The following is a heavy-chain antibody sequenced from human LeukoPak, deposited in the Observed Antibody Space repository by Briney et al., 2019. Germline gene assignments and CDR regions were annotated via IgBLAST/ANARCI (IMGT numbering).Heavy chain of an antibody. V-gene: IGHV3-23*01. J-gene: IGHJ4*02. CDR1: GFTFSSYA. CDR2: ISGSGGST. CDR3: AKPLGLEWLLYPSYYFDY. Sequence: GGSLRLSCAASGFTFSSYAMSWVRQAPGKGLEWVSAISGSGGSTYYADSVKGRFTIPRDNSKNTLYLQMNSLRAEDTAVYYCAKPLGLEWLLYPSYYFDYWGQGTLVTVSS. D-gene: IGHD3-3*01.